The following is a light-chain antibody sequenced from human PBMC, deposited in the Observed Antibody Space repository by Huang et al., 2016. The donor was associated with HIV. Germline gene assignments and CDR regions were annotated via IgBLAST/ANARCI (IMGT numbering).Light chain of an antibody. CDR1: QSLVHSDGNTY. Sequence: DVVMTQSPLSLPVTLGQPASISCRSSQSLVHSDGNTYLNWFQQRPGQSPRRLIYKVSNRDSGVPDRCSGSGSGTDVILKISRVEAEDVGVYYCMQGTHWPPWTFGQGTKVEIK. CDR3: MQGTHWPPWT. CDR2: KVS. J-gene: IGKJ1*01. V-gene: IGKV2-30*02.